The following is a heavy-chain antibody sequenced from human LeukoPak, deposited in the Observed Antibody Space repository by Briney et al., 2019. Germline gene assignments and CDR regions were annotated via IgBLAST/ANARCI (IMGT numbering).Heavy chain of an antibody. CDR3: ASGKATARPDDAFDV. V-gene: IGHV4-59*12. CDR2: IYYSETT. J-gene: IGHJ3*01. D-gene: IGHD5-18*01. CDR1: GGYISSYY. Sequence: SETLSLTCTVSGGYISSYYWSWIRRPPGKGLEWIGYIYYSETTNYNPSLKSRVTISIDTSKHQFSLELTSVTAADTALYYCASGKATARPDDAFDVGGRGTMVTVSS.